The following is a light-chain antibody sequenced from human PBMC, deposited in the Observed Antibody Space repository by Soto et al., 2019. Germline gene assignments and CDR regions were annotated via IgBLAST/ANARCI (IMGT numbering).Light chain of an antibody. J-gene: IGKJ3*01. V-gene: IGKV3-15*01. Sequence: EIVMTQSPATLSVSPGERATLSCRASQSVSSNLAWYQQKPGQAPRLLIYGASTRATGIAARFSGSGSGTEFTLTISSLQSEDFAVYYCQQYNNWPGFTFGPGTKVDIK. CDR2: GAS. CDR1: QSVSSN. CDR3: QQYNNWPGFT.